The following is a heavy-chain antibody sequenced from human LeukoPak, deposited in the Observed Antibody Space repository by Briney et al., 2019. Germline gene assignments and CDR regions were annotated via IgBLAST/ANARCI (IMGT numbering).Heavy chain of an antibody. J-gene: IGHJ4*02. Sequence: GGSLRLSCAASGFTFSSYAMSWVRQAPGKGLEWVSAISGGGGSTYYADSVRGRFTISRDNSKNTLYLQMTSLRAEDTAIYYCAKDRRNYFGSGSYFDYWGQGTLVTVSS. D-gene: IGHD3-10*01. CDR1: GFTFSSYA. CDR3: AKDRRNYFGSGSYFDY. CDR2: ISGGGGST. V-gene: IGHV3-23*01.